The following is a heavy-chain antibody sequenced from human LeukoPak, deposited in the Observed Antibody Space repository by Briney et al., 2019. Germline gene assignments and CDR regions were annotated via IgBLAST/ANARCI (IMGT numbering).Heavy chain of an antibody. CDR1: GFTFSSYS. CDR2: ISSSSSYI. Sequence: GGSLRLSCAASGFTFSSYSMNWVRQAPGKGLEWVSSISSSSSYIYYADSVKGRFTISRDNAKNSLYLQMNSLRAEDTAVYYCARDSYSGYDIATRARGLDYWGQGTLVTVSS. CDR3: ARDSYSGYDIATRARGLDY. J-gene: IGHJ4*02. V-gene: IGHV3-21*01. D-gene: IGHD5-12*01.